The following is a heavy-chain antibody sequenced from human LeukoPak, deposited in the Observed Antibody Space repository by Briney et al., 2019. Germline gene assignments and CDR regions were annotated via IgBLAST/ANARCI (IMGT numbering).Heavy chain of an antibody. J-gene: IGHJ4*02. D-gene: IGHD3-3*01. Sequence: SETLSLTCTVYGGSFSGYYWSWIRQPPGKGLEWLGEINHSGSTNYNPSLKSRVTISVDTSKNQFSLKLSSVTAADTAVYYCARRARLIFGVVIISGYFDYWGQGTLVIVSS. V-gene: IGHV4-34*01. CDR1: GGSFSGYY. CDR3: ARRARLIFGVVIISGYFDY. CDR2: INHSGST.